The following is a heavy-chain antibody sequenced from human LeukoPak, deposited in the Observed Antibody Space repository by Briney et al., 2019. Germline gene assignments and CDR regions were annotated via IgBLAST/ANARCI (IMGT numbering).Heavy chain of an antibody. CDR2: IYYSGST. Sequence: SETLSLTCTVSGGSISSSSYYWGWIRQPPGKGLEWIGSIYYSGSTYYNPSLKSRVTISVDTSKNQFSLKLSSVTAADTAVYYCARKVGRTGFWSGYWFDPWGQGTLVTVSS. CDR1: GGSISSSSYY. V-gene: IGHV4-39*07. CDR3: ARKVGRTGFWSGYWFDP. J-gene: IGHJ5*02. D-gene: IGHD3-3*01.